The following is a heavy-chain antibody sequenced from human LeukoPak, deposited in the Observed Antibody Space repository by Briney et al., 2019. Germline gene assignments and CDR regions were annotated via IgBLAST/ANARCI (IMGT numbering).Heavy chain of an antibody. CDR3: AKGVDYCSGGSCPADY. V-gene: IGHV3-30*18. D-gene: IGHD2-15*01. CDR2: ISYDGNSK. J-gene: IGHJ4*02. Sequence: GGSLRLSCAASGFTFSNYGIHWVRQAPGKGLEWVAVISYDGNSKYYADSVKGRFTISRDNSKNTLFLQMNSLRAEDTAVYYCAKGVDYCSGGSCPADYWGPGTLVTVSS. CDR1: GFTFSNYG.